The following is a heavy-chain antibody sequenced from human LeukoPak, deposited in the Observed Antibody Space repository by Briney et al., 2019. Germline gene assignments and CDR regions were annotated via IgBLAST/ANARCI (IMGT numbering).Heavy chain of an antibody. CDR3: AKDLRTGYQLRGRLRIGY. D-gene: IGHD2-2*01. Sequence: GGSLRHSCAPSGFTFSSYAVSWVRQARGKGLEWVSAISGSGGSTNYADSVKGRFTISRDNSKNTLYLQMNSLRAEDTAVYYCAKDLRTGYQLRGRLRIGYWGQGTLVTVSS. CDR1: GFTFSSYA. CDR2: ISGSGGST. J-gene: IGHJ4*02. V-gene: IGHV3-23*01.